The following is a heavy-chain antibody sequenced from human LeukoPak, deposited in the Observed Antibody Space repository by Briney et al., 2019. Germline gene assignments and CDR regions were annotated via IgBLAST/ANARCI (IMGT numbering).Heavy chain of an antibody. J-gene: IGHJ4*02. Sequence: SETLSLTCAVYGGSFSGYYWSWIRQPPGKGLEWIGEINHSGSTNYNPSLKSRVTISVDTSKNQFSLKLSSVTAADTAVYYCARHPLSSIAAAGSWGQGTLVTVSS. CDR1: GGSFSGYY. V-gene: IGHV4-34*01. CDR3: ARHPLSSIAAAGS. CDR2: INHSGST. D-gene: IGHD6-13*01.